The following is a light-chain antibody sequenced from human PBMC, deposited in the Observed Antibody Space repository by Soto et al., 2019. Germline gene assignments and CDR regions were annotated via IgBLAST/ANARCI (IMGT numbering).Light chain of an antibody. J-gene: IGLJ1*01. CDR1: SSDVGGYNY. V-gene: IGLV2-14*01. CDR2: DVS. Sequence: QSVLTQPASVSGSPGQSITISCTGTSSDVGGYNYVSWHQQHPDKATKLMIYDVSDRPSVVSNRFSGSKSGNTASLTISGLQAEDEADYYCSSYTSSSTYVFGTGTKVTVL. CDR3: SSYTSSSTYV.